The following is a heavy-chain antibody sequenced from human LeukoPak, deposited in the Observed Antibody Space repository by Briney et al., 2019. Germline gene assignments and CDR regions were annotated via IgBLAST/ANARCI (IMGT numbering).Heavy chain of an antibody. CDR2: IYRGGTT. J-gene: IGHJ4*02. CDR1: GFTVSNNY. CDR3: ARELPPVMKYYFDY. V-gene: IGHV3-66*01. D-gene: IGHD4-11*01. Sequence: GGSLRLSCAASGFTVSNNYVTWVRQAPGRGLEWLSVIYRGGTTYFADSVRGRFAISRDNSKNIVYLQMDSLRAEDTAVYYCARELPPVMKYYFDYWGQGTLVTVSS.